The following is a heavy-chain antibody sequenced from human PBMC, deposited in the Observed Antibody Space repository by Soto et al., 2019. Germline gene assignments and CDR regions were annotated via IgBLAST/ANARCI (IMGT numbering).Heavy chain of an antibody. CDR3: AKDAVAYNGEWDWFDL. D-gene: IGHD3-10*01. CDR1: GFTFKNFA. J-gene: IGHJ5*02. V-gene: IGHV3-23*01. CDR2: IGGSGSSA. Sequence: EVQLLESGGGLVQPGGSLRLSCVASGFTFKNFAVSWVHQAPGKGMEWVSAIGGSGSSANYADSVKGRFTVSRDDSKSTLYLQMSGLRVDDTALYYCAKDAVAYNGEWDWFDLWGQGTLVTVSS.